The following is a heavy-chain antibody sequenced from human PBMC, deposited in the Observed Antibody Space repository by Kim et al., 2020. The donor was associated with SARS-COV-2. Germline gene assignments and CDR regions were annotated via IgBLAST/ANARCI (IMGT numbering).Heavy chain of an antibody. J-gene: IGHJ6*02. D-gene: IGHD2-8*02. Sequence: GGSLRLSCAASGFTFSSYAMSWVRQAPGKGLEWVSAISGSGGSTYYADSVKGRFTISRDNSKNTLYLQMNSLRAEDTAVYYCAKVRARLLGYYYYGMDVWAQGPTVPLS. V-gene: IGHV3-23*01. CDR3: AKVRARLLGYYYYGMDV. CDR1: GFTFSSYA. CDR2: ISGSGGST.